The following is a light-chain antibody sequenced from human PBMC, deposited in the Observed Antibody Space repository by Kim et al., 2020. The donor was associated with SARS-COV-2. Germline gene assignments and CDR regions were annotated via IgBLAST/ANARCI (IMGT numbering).Light chain of an antibody. CDR2: EDN. V-gene: IGLV6-57*02. Sequence: NFMLTQPHSVSESPGKTVTISCTGSSGSIASNYVQWYQQRPGSAPTTVIYEDNQRPSGVPDRFSGSTDSSSNSASLTISGLKTEDEADYYCQSYDSSNHVVFGGGTQLTVL. J-gene: IGLJ2*01. CDR3: QSYDSSNHVV. CDR1: SGSIASNY.